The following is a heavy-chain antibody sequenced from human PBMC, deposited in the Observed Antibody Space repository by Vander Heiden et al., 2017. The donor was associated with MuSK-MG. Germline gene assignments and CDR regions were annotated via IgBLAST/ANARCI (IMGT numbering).Heavy chain of an antibody. D-gene: IGHD6-6*01. CDR2: INLGGGAT. V-gene: IGHV1-46*01. CDR1: GYTFTSYY. J-gene: IGHJ4*02. CDR3: ARITASRPKGYFDY. Sequence: QVQLVQSGAEVKKPGASVKVSCKPSGYTFTSYYMHWVRQAPGQGLEWMGLINLGGGATTYAQNFQGRVVMTRDTSTSTVYMELTSLRSEDTAVYYCARITASRPKGYFDYWGQGTLVTVSS.